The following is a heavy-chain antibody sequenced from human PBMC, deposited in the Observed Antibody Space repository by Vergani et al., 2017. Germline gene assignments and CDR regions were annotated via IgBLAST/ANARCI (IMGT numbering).Heavy chain of an antibody. Sequence: QVQLVQSGAEVKKPGASVKVSCKASGYTFTSYAMHWVRQAPGQRLEWMGWINAGNGNTKDSQKFQGRVTITRDTSASTAYMELSSLRSEDTAVYYCARGIAAAVSWFDPWGQGTLVTVSS. D-gene: IGHD6-13*01. V-gene: IGHV1-3*01. CDR3: ARGIAAAVSWFDP. CDR2: INAGNGNT. CDR1: GYTFTSYA. J-gene: IGHJ5*02.